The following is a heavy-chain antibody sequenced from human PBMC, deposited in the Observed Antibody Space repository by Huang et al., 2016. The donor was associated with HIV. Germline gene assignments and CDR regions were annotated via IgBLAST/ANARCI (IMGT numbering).Heavy chain of an antibody. D-gene: IGHD3-22*01. J-gene: IGHJ4*02. CDR2: IKHGGCT. CDR1: GGSFSNYY. CDR3: ASFYYYDSTGYFSAFDY. Sequence: QVQLQQWGAGLLKPSETLSLTCAVYGGSFSNYYWSWIRQHPGKGLEWIWEIKHGGCTNYNPALKRRVTISVYTSKDQFSLKLSSVTAADTAVYYCASFYYYDSTGYFSAFDYWGQGTLVTVSS. V-gene: IGHV4-34*01.